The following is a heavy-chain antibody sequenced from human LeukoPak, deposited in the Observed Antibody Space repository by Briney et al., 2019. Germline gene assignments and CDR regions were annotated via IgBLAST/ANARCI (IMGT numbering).Heavy chain of an antibody. D-gene: IGHD3-22*01. J-gene: IGHJ4*02. Sequence: GGSLRLSCAASGFTFTSYALSWVRQAPGKGLEWVSAISGSGGSTYYADSVKGRFTISRDSSKNTLYLQMDSLRAEDTAVYYCAKDLSYDSSGYYPYFDYWGQGTLVTVSS. CDR2: ISGSGGST. CDR1: GFTFTSYA. CDR3: AKDLSYDSSGYYPYFDY. V-gene: IGHV3-23*01.